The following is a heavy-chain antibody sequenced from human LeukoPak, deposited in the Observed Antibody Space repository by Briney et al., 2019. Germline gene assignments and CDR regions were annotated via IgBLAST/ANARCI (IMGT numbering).Heavy chain of an antibody. Sequence: GGSLRLSCAASGFTFSDYSMTWIRQAPGEGLEWLSYISSGGRTIYYADSVKGRFTISRDNAQNSLYLQMNTLRAEDAAVYYCARGGSDCDWRPKDYYAIDVWGQGTMVTVSS. CDR1: GFTFSDYS. D-gene: IGHD3-9*01. J-gene: IGHJ6*02. V-gene: IGHV3-11*01. CDR2: ISSGGRTI. CDR3: ARGGSDCDWRPKDYYAIDV.